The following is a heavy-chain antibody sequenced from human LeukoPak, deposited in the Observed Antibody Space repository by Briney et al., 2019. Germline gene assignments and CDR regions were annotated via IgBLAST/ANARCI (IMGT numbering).Heavy chain of an antibody. V-gene: IGHV5-51*01. D-gene: IGHD3-10*01. CDR3: ATKTSSYDSETYYYYIDV. Sequence: GESLKISRQVSGYSSTNHWIGWVRQLPGKGLEWMGIVYPGNSDTRYSPSFQGQVTISGDKSINTAYLQWSSLKASDTAMYYCATKTSSYDSETYYYYIDVWGKGTTVTVSS. CDR1: GYSSTNHW. J-gene: IGHJ6*03. CDR2: VYPGNSDT.